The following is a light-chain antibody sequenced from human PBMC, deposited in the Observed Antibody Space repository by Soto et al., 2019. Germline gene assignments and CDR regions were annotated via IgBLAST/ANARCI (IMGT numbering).Light chain of an antibody. CDR1: SSDVGSYNY. CDR3: TSYTGSSTPYV. Sequence: QSVLTQPASVSGSPGQSIAISCTGTSSDVGSYNYVSWYQQHPDKAPRLIIYDVSNRPSGVSDRFSGSKSGNTASLTISGLQAEDEADYYCTSYTGSSTPYVLGVGTKLTVL. J-gene: IGLJ1*01. CDR2: DVS. V-gene: IGLV2-14*03.